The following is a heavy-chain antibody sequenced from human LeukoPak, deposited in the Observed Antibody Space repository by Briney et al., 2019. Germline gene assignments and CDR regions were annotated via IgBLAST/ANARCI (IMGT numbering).Heavy chain of an antibody. D-gene: IGHD5-18*01. CDR2: IYYSGST. V-gene: IGHV4-61*01. CDR1: GGSVSSGSDY. J-gene: IGHJ4*02. Sequence: SETLSLTGTVSGGSVSSGSDYWSWIRQPSGKGLEWIGYIYYSGSTNYNPSLKSRVTISVDTSKNQFSLKLSSVTAADTAVYYCARETPRGYSYHFDYWGQGTLVTVSS. CDR3: ARETPRGYSYHFDY.